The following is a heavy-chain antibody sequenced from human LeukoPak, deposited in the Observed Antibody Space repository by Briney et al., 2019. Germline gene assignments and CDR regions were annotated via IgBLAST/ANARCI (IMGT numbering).Heavy chain of an antibody. CDR1: GFTFSNYA. Sequence: PGGSLRLSCAASGFTFSNYAMSWVRQAPGKGLEWVSGIGGSGGSTYYADSVKGRFTISRDNSKNTLYLQMNSLRAEDTAVYYCAKDLAEMATIIDYWGQGTLVTVSS. J-gene: IGHJ4*02. CDR2: IGGSGGST. D-gene: IGHD5-24*01. V-gene: IGHV3-23*01. CDR3: AKDLAEMATIIDY.